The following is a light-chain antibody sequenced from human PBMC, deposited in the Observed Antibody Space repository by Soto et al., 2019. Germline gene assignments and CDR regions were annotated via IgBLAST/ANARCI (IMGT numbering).Light chain of an antibody. J-gene: IGLJ1*01. V-gene: IGLV2-8*01. CDR1: SSDVGGYNY. CDR2: EVS. Sequence: QSVLTQPTSESGSPGQSVTISCTGTSSDVGGYNYVSWYQQHPGKAPKLMIYEVSKRPSGVPDRFSGSKSGNTASLIVSGLQAEDEADYYCSSYAGSNHYVFGTGTKVTVL. CDR3: SSYAGSNHYV.